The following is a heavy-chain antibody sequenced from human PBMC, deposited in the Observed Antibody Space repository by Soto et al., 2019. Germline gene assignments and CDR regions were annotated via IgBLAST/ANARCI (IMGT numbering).Heavy chain of an antibody. CDR3: AKDAGFESYGNFDH. V-gene: IGHV3-23*01. D-gene: IGHD5-18*01. Sequence: EVQLLESGGGLVQAGGALRLSCAASEFTFSNYGLSWVRQAPGKGLEWVSTISGGGDSTHYAHSVKGRFTISRDKPKNTLYLQMDSLRAEDTALYYCAKDAGFESYGNFDHWGQGTLVTVSS. J-gene: IGHJ4*02. CDR1: EFTFSNYG. CDR2: ISGGGDST.